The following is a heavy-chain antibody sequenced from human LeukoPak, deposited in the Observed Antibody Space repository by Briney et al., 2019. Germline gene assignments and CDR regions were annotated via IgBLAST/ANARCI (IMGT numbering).Heavy chain of an antibody. Sequence: EASVKVSCKASGYTFTGYYMHWVRQAPGQGLEWMGWINPNSGGTNHAQKFQGRVTMTRDTSISTAYMELSRLRSDDTAVYYCARYSGYDPFDYWGQGTLVTVSS. J-gene: IGHJ4*02. CDR2: INPNSGGT. V-gene: IGHV1-2*02. CDR1: GYTFTGYY. CDR3: ARYSGYDPFDY. D-gene: IGHD5-12*01.